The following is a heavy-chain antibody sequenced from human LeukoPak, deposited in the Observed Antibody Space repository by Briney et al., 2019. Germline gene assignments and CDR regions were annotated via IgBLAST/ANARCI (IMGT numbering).Heavy chain of an antibody. CDR1: GFTFSSYA. D-gene: IGHD2-2*01. V-gene: IGHV3-23*01. CDR2: ISGSGGST. CDR3: AKGPRYCSSTSCVLY. J-gene: IGHJ4*02. Sequence: QSGGSLRLSCAASGFTFSSYAMSWVRQAPGKGLEWVSAISGSGGSTYYADSVKGRFTISRDNSKNTLYLQMNSLRAEDTAVYYCAKGPRYCSSTSCVLYWGQGTLVTVSS.